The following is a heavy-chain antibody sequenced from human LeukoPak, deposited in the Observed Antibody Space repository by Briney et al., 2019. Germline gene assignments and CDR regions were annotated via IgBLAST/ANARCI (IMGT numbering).Heavy chain of an antibody. CDR2: INPSGGST. CDR3: ASLHSGRDIVVVPAL. V-gene: IGHV1-46*01. D-gene: IGHD2-2*01. J-gene: IGHJ4*02. CDR1: GYTFTNYY. Sequence: ASVKVSCKASGYTFTNYYMHWVRQAPGQGLEWMGIINPSGGSTSYAQKFQGRVTMTRDTSTSTVYMELSSLRSEDTAVYYCASLHSGRDIVVVPALWGQGTLVTVSS.